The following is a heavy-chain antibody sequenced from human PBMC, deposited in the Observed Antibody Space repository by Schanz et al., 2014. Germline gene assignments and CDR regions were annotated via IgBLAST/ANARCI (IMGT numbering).Heavy chain of an antibody. CDR3: ARDRRRYCSTASCLHDNWFDP. CDR2: ISAYNGHT. CDR1: GYTFISYG. V-gene: IGHV1-18*01. D-gene: IGHD2-2*01. Sequence: QLQLVQSGAEVKKPGASVKVSCKASGYTFISYGIKWVRQAPGQGLEWMGWISAYNGHTDYAQKLQGRVTLTTDTSTSTAYMELRNLRSDDTAVYYCARDRRRYCSTASCLHDNWFDPWGQGTLVIVSS. J-gene: IGHJ5*02.